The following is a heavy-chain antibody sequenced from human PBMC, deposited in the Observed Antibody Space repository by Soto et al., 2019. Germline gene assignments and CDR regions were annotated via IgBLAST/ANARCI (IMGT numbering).Heavy chain of an antibody. CDR2: ISSSSSYI. J-gene: IGHJ4*02. CDR3: ASPGVDTAMVNYFDY. Sequence: PGGSLRLSCADSGFTFSSYSMNWVRQAPGKGLEWVSSISSSSSYIYYADSVKGRFTISRDNAKNSLYLQMNSLRAEDTAVYYCASPGVDTAMVNYFDYWGQGTLVTVSS. V-gene: IGHV3-21*01. CDR1: GFTFSSYS. D-gene: IGHD5-18*01.